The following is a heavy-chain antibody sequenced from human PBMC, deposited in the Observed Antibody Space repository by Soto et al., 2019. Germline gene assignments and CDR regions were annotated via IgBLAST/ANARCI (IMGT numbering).Heavy chain of an antibody. J-gene: IGHJ6*02. CDR3: ARDRPPGSLYGMDA. Sequence: QIQLVQSGGEVERPGASVTVSCEASGYIFTTYGLSWVRQTPAHGLEWMGWISTDSGYTQYSQLLQGRVTMTRDTSTNTAHMELRDLTFDDTGIYYCARDRPPGSLYGMDAWGQGTAVTVSS. CDR1: GYIFTTYG. CDR2: ISTDSGYT. V-gene: IGHV1-18*01.